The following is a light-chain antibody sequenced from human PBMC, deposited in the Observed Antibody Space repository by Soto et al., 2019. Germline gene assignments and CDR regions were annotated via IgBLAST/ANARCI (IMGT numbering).Light chain of an antibody. V-gene: IGKV1-8*01. CDR1: QGSTSH. J-gene: IGKJ4*01. CDR3: QRYFSYPLT. CDR2: AAS. Sequence: AIRMTQSPSSFSASTQDRVTITCRASQGSTSHLAWYQVKPVQAPRLLIYAASFLERGVPSRFSGSGSGTDFTLTISSLQSEDFAVYYCQRYFSYPLTVGGGTKVEIK.